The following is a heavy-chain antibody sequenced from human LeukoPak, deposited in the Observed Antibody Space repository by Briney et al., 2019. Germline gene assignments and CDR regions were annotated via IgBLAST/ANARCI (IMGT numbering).Heavy chain of an antibody. J-gene: IGHJ6*03. CDR2: VYTSGST. Sequence: SETLSLTCTVSGDSISSGSYYWSWIRQPAGKGLEWIGRVYTSGSTNYNPSLKSRVTISVDTSKNQFSLKLSSVTAADTAVYYCARDVPMYSGSHLYYYMDVWGKGTTVTVSS. V-gene: IGHV4-61*02. CDR1: GDSISSGSYY. D-gene: IGHD1-26*01. CDR3: ARDVPMYSGSHLYYYMDV.